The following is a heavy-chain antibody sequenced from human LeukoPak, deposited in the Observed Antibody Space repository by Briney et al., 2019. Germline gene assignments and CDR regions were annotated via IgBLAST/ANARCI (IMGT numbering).Heavy chain of an antibody. CDR2: ISYDGSNK. Sequence: PGGSLRLSCAASGFTFSSYGMHWVRQAPGKGLEWVAVISYDGSNKYYADSVKGRFTISRDNSKNTLYLQMNSLRAEDTAVYYCAKDLHSYDYFDYWGQGTLVTVSS. CDR1: GFTFSSYG. J-gene: IGHJ4*02. D-gene: IGHD5-18*01. CDR3: AKDLHSYDYFDY. V-gene: IGHV3-30*18.